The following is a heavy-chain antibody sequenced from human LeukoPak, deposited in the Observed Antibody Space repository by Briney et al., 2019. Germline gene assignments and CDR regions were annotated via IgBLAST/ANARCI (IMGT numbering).Heavy chain of an antibody. CDR2: IYRNGNT. V-gene: IGHV4-38-2*01. Sequence: PSETLSLTCAVSGFFISSGYYWGWIRQPPGKGLEWIASIYRNGNTFYNPSLQSRVTISVDTSRNQISLQLGSATAADTAVYYCARAYSRTPGDCYFDSWGQGTVVTVSS. J-gene: IGHJ4*02. CDR1: GFFISSGYY. D-gene: IGHD4-11*01. CDR3: ARAYSRTPGDCYFDS.